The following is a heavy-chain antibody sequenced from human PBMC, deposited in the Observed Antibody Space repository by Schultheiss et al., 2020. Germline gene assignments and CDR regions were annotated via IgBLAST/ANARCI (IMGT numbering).Heavy chain of an antibody. CDR2: INHSGST. V-gene: IGHV4-34*01. Sequence: SETLSLTCAVYGGSFSGYYWSWIRQPPGKGLEWIGEINHSGSTNYNPSLKSRVTISVDTSKNQFSLKLSSVTAADTAVYYCARDYYDFWSGYYYYGMDVWGQGTTVTVS. D-gene: IGHD3-3*01. J-gene: IGHJ6*02. CDR3: ARDYYDFWSGYYYYGMDV. CDR1: GGSFSGYY.